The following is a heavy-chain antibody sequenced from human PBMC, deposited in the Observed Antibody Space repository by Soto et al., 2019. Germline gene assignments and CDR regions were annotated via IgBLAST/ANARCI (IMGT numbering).Heavy chain of an antibody. D-gene: IGHD3-22*01. CDR3: ARGVYSYYDSSGYYWLSYYYGMDV. V-gene: IGHV4-4*07. CDR2: IYTSGST. Sequence: QVQLQESGPGLVKPSETLSLTCTVSGGSISSYYWSWIRQPAGKGLEWIGRIYTSGSTNYNPSLKSRVTMSVDTSKNQFSLKLSSVTAADTAVYYCARGVYSYYDSSGYYWLSYYYGMDVWGQGTTVTVSS. J-gene: IGHJ6*02. CDR1: GGSISSYY.